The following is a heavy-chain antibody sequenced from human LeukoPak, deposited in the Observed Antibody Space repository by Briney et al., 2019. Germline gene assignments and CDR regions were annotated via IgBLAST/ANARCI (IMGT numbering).Heavy chain of an antibody. D-gene: IGHD3-10*01. CDR3: AKGEGTMAN. CDR1: GFTFSSYG. Sequence: GGSLRLSCAASGFTFSSYGMHWVRQAPGKGLEWVAVIWYDGSNKYYADSVKGRFTISRDNSKNTLYLQMNSLRAEDTAVYYRAKGEGTMANWGQGTLVTVSS. CDR2: IWYDGSNK. V-gene: IGHV3-33*06. J-gene: IGHJ4*02.